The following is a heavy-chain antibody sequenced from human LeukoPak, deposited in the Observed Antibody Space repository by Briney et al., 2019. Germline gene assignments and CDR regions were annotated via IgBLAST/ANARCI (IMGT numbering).Heavy chain of an antibody. CDR1: GFTFSNAW. Sequence: GGSLRPSCAASGFTFSNAWMTWVRQAPGKGLEWVGRIKSKTAGGTIDYAAPVKGRFTISRDDSKNTLYLQMNSLKTEDTAVYYCTTGESMVGSTIHIRWADWGQGTLVTVSS. CDR3: TTGESMVGSTIHIRWAD. D-gene: IGHD1-26*01. V-gene: IGHV3-15*01. CDR2: IKSKTAGGTI. J-gene: IGHJ4*02.